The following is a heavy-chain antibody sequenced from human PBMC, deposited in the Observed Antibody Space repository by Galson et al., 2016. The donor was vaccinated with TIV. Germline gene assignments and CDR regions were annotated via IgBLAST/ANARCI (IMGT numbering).Heavy chain of an antibody. CDR2: IKQDGSEK. D-gene: IGHD3-16*01. Sequence: SLRLSCAASEFAFANFWMTWVRQAPGKGLEWVANIKQDGSEKYYVDSVKGRFTISRDNAKNSVYLLMDSLRADDTAVYYCARGRGGEYFDYWGQGTLVSVSS. J-gene: IGHJ4*02. CDR3: ARGRGGEYFDY. CDR1: EFAFANFW. V-gene: IGHV3-7*03.